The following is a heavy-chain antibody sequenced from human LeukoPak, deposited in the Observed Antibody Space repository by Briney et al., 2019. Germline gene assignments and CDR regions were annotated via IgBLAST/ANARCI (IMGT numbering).Heavy chain of an antibody. D-gene: IGHD3-10*01. J-gene: IGHJ4*02. CDR3: ARGAPYYYGSGTPVSHFDY. Sequence: ASVKVSCKASGYTFTGYCMHWVRQAPGQGLEWMGWINPNSGGTNYAQNFQGWVTMTRDTSISTAYMELSRLRSDDTAVYYCARGAPYYYGSGTPVSHFDYWGQGTLVTVSS. CDR2: INPNSGGT. CDR1: GYTFTGYC. V-gene: IGHV1-2*04.